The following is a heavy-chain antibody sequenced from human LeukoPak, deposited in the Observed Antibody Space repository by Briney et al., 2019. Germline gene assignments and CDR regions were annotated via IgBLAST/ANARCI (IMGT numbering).Heavy chain of an antibody. CDR1: GSTFSSYG. D-gene: IGHD2-15*01. Sequence: GGSLRLSCAASGSTFSSYGMHWVRQAPGKGLEWVAFIRYDGSNKYYADSVRGRFTISRDNSKNTLYLQMNSLRAEDTAVYYCAKDSSGRHCSGGSCLPDFDYWGQGTLVTVSS. J-gene: IGHJ4*02. CDR2: IRYDGSNK. CDR3: AKDSSGRHCSGGSCLPDFDY. V-gene: IGHV3-30*02.